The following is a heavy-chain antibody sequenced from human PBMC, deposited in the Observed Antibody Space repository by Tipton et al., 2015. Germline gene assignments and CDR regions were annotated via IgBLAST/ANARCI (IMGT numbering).Heavy chain of an antibody. CDR2: IQYSGGT. J-gene: IGHJ4*02. Sequence: TLSLTCAVSGYSISRGYSWAWIRQPPGKELQWIGYIQYSGGTNYNPSLESRVSMSVDTSKTQFSLEMRSVTATDTAVYYCARARGRHGGLFDSWGQGILVTVSS. CDR1: GYSISRGYS. D-gene: IGHD4-23*01. CDR3: ARARGRHGGLFDS. V-gene: IGHV4-28*06.